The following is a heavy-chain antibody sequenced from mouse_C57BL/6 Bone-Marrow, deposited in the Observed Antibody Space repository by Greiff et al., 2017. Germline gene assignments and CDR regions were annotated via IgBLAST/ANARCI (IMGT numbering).Heavy chain of an antibody. CDR2: INPNNGGT. V-gene: IGHV1-26*01. Sequence: EVQLQQSGPELVKPGASVKISCKASGYTFTDYYMNWVKQSHGKSLEWIGDINPNNGGTSYNQKFKGKATLTVDKSSSTAYMELRSLTSEDSAVYYCARFYGYDGAWFAYWGQGTLVTVSA. CDR3: ARFYGYDGAWFAY. J-gene: IGHJ3*01. D-gene: IGHD2-2*01. CDR1: GYTFTDYY.